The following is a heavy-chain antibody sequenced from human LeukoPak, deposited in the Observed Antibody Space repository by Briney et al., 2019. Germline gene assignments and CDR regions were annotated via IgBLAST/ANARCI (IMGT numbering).Heavy chain of an antibody. J-gene: IGHJ4*02. Sequence: PGGSLRLSCAASGFTFSSYGMHWVRQAPDKGLEWVAIISYDGSNKYYADSVKGRFTISRDNSKNTLYLQMNSLRAEDTAVYYCAKDPYYYGSGSYGPDYWGQGTLVTVSS. CDR3: AKDPYYYGSGSYGPDY. D-gene: IGHD3-10*01. CDR1: GFTFSSYG. CDR2: ISYDGSNK. V-gene: IGHV3-30*18.